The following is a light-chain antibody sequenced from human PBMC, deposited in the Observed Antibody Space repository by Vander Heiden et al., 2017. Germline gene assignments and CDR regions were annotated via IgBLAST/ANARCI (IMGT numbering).Light chain of an antibody. CDR2: GEN. CDR1: RLRGYY. Sequence: SSELTQDPAVSVALGQTVRITCQGDRLRGYYASWYQQKPRQAPILVIYGENNRPSGIPDRVSGSRSGNTASLTSTGAQAEDEADYYCNSRDSSKNVVFGGGTKLTGL. J-gene: IGLJ2*01. CDR3: NSRDSSKNVV. V-gene: IGLV3-19*01.